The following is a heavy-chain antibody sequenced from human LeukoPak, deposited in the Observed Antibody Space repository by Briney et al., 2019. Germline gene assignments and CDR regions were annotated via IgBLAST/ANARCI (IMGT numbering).Heavy chain of an antibody. CDR1: GYSINNYW. J-gene: IGHJ5*02. CDR3: ARQEYCSGGSCYTWFDP. D-gene: IGHD2-15*01. Sequence: GESLKTSCQGSGYSINNYWIGWVRQMPGKGLEWMGIIYPADSDIRYSPSFQGRVTISADKSISTVYLQWSSLKASDTAMYYCARQEYCSGGSCYTWFDPWGQGTLVTVSS. V-gene: IGHV5-51*01. CDR2: IYPADSDI.